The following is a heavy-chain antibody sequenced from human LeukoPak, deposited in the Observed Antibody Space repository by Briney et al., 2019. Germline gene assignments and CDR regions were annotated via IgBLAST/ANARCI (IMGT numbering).Heavy chain of an antibody. D-gene: IGHD3-10*01. CDR3: TTMTMARGSPLFYFDN. V-gene: IGHV1-8*01. CDR1: GYTFTSYD. J-gene: IGHJ4*02. Sequence: ASVKVSCKASGYTFTSYDINWVRQATGQGLEWMGWMNPNSGNTGYAQKFQGRVTMTEDTSTDTGYMELSSLTSEDTAVYYCTTMTMARGSPLFYFDNWGQGTLVTVSS. CDR2: MNPNSGNT.